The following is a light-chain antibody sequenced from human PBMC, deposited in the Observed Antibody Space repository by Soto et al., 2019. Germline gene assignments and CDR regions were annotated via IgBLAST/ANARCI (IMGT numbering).Light chain of an antibody. V-gene: IGLV1-44*01. CDR2: SNN. CDR3: AAWDDSLNGWV. Sequence: QSVLTQPPSTSGTPGQRVTLSCSGSSSNIGTYTVNWYQQFPGTAPKLLFYSNNQRPSGVPDRFSGSKSGTSASLAISGLQSEDEADYYCAAWDDSLNGWVFGGGTKVTVL. CDR1: SSNIGTYT. J-gene: IGLJ3*02.